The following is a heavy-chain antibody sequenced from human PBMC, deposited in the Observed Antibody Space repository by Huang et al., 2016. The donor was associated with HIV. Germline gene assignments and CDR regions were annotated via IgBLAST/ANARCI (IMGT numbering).Heavy chain of an antibody. D-gene: IGHD3-22*01. V-gene: IGHV1-46*01. CDR1: GYAFTSYY. CDR2: SNPSDGRT. CDR3: ARDRDFYDSSGYWGFNYFDY. J-gene: IGHJ4*02. Sequence: QVQLVQSGAEVKKPGASVKVSCKASGYAFTSYYMHWVRQAPGQGLEWMGISNPSDGRTSDAQKCQGRVTTTRDTSTNTGFMELRSLRSEDTAVYYCARDRDFYDSSGYWGFNYFDYWGQGTLVTVSS.